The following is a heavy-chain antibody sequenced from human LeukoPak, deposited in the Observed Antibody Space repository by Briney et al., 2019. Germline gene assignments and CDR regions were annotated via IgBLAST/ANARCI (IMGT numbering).Heavy chain of an antibody. D-gene: IGHD3-10*01. J-gene: IGHJ4*02. CDR1: GGSISSHY. V-gene: IGHV4-59*11. Sequence: SETLSLTCTVSGGSISSHYWSWIRQPPGKGLEWIGYIYYSGSTNYNPSLKSRVTISVDTSKNQFSLKLSSVTAADTAVYYCARWKPLWFGELLDDYWGQGTLVTVSS. CDR2: IYYSGST. CDR3: ARWKPLWFGELLDDY.